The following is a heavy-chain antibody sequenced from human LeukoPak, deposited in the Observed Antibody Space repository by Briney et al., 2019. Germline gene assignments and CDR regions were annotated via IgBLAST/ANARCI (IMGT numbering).Heavy chain of an antibody. V-gene: IGHV1-18*01. CDR2: TSAYNGNT. CDR3: AREPYLWFGELSVLDY. J-gene: IGHJ4*02. CDR1: GYTFTSYG. D-gene: IGHD3-10*01. Sequence: ASVKVSCKASGYTFTSYGISWVRQAPGQGLEWMGWTSAYNGNTNYAQKLQGRVTMTRDTSISTAYMELSRLRSDDTAVYYCAREPYLWFGELSVLDYWGQGTLVTVSS.